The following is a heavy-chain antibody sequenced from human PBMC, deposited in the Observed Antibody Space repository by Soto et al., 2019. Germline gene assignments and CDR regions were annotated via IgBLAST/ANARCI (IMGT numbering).Heavy chain of an antibody. CDR1: GYTFTSFG. Sequence: VQLVQSGAELKKPGASVRVSCKASGYTFTSFGVSWVRQAPGQGPEWMGWISPATGKTAYSYKFQDRVSMTADASTTTFYLDLGSLRSDDTAVYYCTRDLFCISPSTVTTDAYWGQGTLVTVSS. CDR3: TRDLFCISPSTVTTDAY. V-gene: IGHV1-18*04. D-gene: IGHD4-17*01. J-gene: IGHJ4*02. CDR2: ISPATGKT.